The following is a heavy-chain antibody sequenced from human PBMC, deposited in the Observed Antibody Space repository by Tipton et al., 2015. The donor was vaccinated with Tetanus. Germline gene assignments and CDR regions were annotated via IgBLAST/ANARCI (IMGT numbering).Heavy chain of an antibody. V-gene: IGHV3-33*01. CDR1: GFIFSSYG. CDR3: AREADCSGGSCFSGDFDN. J-gene: IGHJ4*02. Sequence: SLRLSCAASGFIFSSYGIHWVRQAPGKGLEWVAVSWYDGTDTYYADAVKGRFTISRDNSKNTLYLQMNSLRAGDAAVYYCAREADCSGGSCFSGDFDNWGRGTQVTVSS. CDR2: SWYDGTDT. D-gene: IGHD2-15*01.